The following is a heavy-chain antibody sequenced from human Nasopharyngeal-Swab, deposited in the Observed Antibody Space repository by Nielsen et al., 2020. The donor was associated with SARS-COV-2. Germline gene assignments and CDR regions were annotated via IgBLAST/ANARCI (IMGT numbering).Heavy chain of an antibody. V-gene: IGHV4-34*01. CDR2: INHSGST. CDR1: GGSFSGYY. J-gene: IGHJ4*02. CDR3: ASIAAAGT. D-gene: IGHD6-13*01. Sequence: SETLSLTCAVYGGSFSGYYWSWIRQPPGKGLEWIGEINHSGSTNYNPSLKSRVTISVDTSKNQFSLKLSSVTVADTAVYYCASIAAAGTWGQGTLVTVSS.